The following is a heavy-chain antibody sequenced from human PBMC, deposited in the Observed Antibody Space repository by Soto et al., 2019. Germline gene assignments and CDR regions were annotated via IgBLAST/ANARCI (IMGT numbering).Heavy chain of an antibody. CDR3: ARKGLGFDY. Sequence: SETLSLTCTVSGGSISSSSYYWGWIRQPPGKGLEWIGSIYYSGSTYYNPSLKSRDTISVDTSKNQFSLKLSSVTAADTAVYYCARKGLGFDYWGKGALVTVSS. CDR2: IYYSGST. J-gene: IGHJ4*02. D-gene: IGHD1-26*01. CDR1: GGSISSSSYY. V-gene: IGHV4-39*01.